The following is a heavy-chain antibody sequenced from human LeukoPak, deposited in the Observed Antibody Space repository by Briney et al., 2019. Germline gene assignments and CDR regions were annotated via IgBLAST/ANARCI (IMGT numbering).Heavy chain of an antibody. CDR3: ARYPPYYDSSGYRDH. J-gene: IGHJ4*02. Sequence: NPSQTLSLTCAVSGGSISSGGYSWSWIRQPPGKGLEWIGYIYHSGSTYYNPSLKSRVTISVDRSKNQFSLKLSSVTAADTAVYYCARYPPYYDSSGYRDHWGQGTLVTVSS. D-gene: IGHD3-22*01. CDR2: IYHSGST. V-gene: IGHV4-30-2*01. CDR1: GGSISSGGYS.